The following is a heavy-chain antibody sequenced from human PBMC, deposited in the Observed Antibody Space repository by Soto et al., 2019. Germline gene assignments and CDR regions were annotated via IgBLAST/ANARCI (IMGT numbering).Heavy chain of an antibody. CDR2: IYYSGST. V-gene: IGHV4-31*03. Sequence: PSETLSLTCTVSGGSISSGGYYWSWIRQHPGKGLEWIGYIYYSGSTYYNPSLTSRVTISVDTSKNQFSLKLSSVTAADTAVYYCARESRWLRLYYFDYWGQGTLVTVSS. CDR3: ARESRWLRLYYFDY. CDR1: GGSISSGGYY. J-gene: IGHJ4*02. D-gene: IGHD5-12*01.